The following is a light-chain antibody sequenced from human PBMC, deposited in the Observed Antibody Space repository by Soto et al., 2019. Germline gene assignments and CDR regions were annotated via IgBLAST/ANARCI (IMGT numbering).Light chain of an antibody. CDR1: SSNIGTNT. CDR3: EAWDGSLNVVL. J-gene: IGLJ2*01. V-gene: IGLV1-44*01. Sequence: QSALTQPPSASGTPGQRVTISCSGISSNIGTNTVNWDQHLPGSAPKLLIYSNNQRPSGVPDRFSGSESGTSASLAISGLQPDDEADYYCEAWDGSLNVVLFGGGTKLTVL. CDR2: SNN.